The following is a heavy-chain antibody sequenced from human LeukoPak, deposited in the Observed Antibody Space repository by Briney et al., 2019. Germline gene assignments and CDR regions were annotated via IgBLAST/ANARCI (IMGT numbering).Heavy chain of an antibody. CDR3: AREGMTTLFYYYYYYMDV. V-gene: IGHV7-4-1*02. Sequence: VASVKVSCKASGYTFTSYAMNWVRQAPGQGLEWMGWINTNTGNPTYAQGFTGRFVFSLDTSVSTAYLQISSLKAEDTAVYYCAREGMTTLFYYYYYYMDVWGKGTTVTVSS. CDR1: GYTFTSYA. J-gene: IGHJ6*03. D-gene: IGHD4-11*01. CDR2: INTNTGNP.